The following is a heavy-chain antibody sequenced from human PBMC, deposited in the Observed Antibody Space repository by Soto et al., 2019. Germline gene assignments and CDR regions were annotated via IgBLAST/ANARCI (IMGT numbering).Heavy chain of an antibody. CDR3: AKEDRLYCSSTSCYGRNYFDY. Sequence: QVQLVESGGGVVQPGRSLRLSCAASGFTFSSYGMHWVRQAPGKGLEWVAVISYDGSNKYYADSVKGRFTISRDNSKNTLYLQMNSLRAEDTAVYHFAKEDRLYCSSTSCYGRNYFDYWGQGTLVTVSS. CDR2: ISYDGSNK. V-gene: IGHV3-30*18. CDR1: GFTFSSYG. D-gene: IGHD2-2*01. J-gene: IGHJ4*02.